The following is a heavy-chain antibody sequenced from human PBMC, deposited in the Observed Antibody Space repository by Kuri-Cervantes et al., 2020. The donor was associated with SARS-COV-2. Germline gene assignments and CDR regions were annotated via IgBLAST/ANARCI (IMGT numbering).Heavy chain of an antibody. D-gene: IGHD3-10*01. CDR1: GGSFSGYY. V-gene: IGHV4-34*01. J-gene: IGHJ4*02. CDR2: INHSGST. CDR3: ARLEPTMVRIAGDGGGFDY. Sequence: SQTLSLTCAVYGGSFSGYYWSWIRQPPGKGLEWIGEINHSGSTYYNPSLKSRVTISVDTSKNQFSLKLSSVTAADTAVYYCARLEPTMVRIAGDGGGFDYWGQGTLVTVSS.